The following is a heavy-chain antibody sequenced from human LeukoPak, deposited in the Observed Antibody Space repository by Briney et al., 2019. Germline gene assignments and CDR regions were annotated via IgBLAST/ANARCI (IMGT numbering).Heavy chain of an antibody. CDR2: ISSSSSYI. V-gene: IGHV3-21*01. Sequence: GGSLRLSCAASGFTFSSYAMSWVRQAPGKGLEWVSSISSSSSYIYYADSVKGRFTISRDNAKNSLYLQMNSLRAEDTAVYYCARSEWLVRTYYFDYWGQGTLVTVSS. CDR1: GFTFSSYA. J-gene: IGHJ4*02. CDR3: ARSEWLVRTYYFDY. D-gene: IGHD6-19*01.